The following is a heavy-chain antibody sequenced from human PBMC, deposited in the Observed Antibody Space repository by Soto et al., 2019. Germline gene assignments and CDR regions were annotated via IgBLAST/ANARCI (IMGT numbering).Heavy chain of an antibody. Sequence: GGSLRLSCAASGFTFSSYGMHWVRQAPGKGLEWVAVISYDGSNKYYADSVKGRFTISRDNSKNTLYLQMNSLRAEDTAVYYCAKDRGSGSYANWFDPWGQGTLVTVSS. CDR3: AKDRGSGSYANWFDP. V-gene: IGHV3-30*18. J-gene: IGHJ5*02. D-gene: IGHD3-10*01. CDR1: GFTFSSYG. CDR2: ISYDGSNK.